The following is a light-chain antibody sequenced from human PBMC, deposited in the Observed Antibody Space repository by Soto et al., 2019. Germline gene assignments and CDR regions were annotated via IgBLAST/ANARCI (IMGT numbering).Light chain of an antibody. J-gene: IGKJ1*01. V-gene: IGKV3-11*01. CDR2: LAS. CDR1: QSVTKS. CDR3: HQRQSWPRT. Sequence: EIVLTQSPGTLSLSPGERATLSFMASQSVTKSLAWYQQKPVQAPRLLIYLASNRAAGVPARFSGSGSGTDFTLTISDVEPEDFAVYYCHQRQSWPRTFGQGTKVDI.